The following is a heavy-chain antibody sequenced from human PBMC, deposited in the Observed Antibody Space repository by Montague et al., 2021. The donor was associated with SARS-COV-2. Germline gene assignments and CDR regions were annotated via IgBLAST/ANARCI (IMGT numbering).Heavy chain of an antibody. Sequence: SETLSLTCKVSGDSITTTTYYWVWIRQPPGKGLEWIGSINYSGSTFYNPSLKSRLSMSMDTSTNQFSLRLTSMTAADTAIYYCVRRGGTYYYGSGSSDPWGQGTLVAVSS. CDR3: VRRGGTYYYGSGSSDP. CDR1: GDSITTTTYY. D-gene: IGHD3-10*01. J-gene: IGHJ5*02. V-gene: IGHV4-39*01. CDR2: INYSGST.